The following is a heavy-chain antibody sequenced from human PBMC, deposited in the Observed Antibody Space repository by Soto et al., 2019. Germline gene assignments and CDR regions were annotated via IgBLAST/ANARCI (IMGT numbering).Heavy chain of an antibody. V-gene: IGHV3-23*01. CDR1: GFTFSSYA. CDR3: ANRPGSWGSVEY. J-gene: IGHJ4*02. CDR2: ISGSGGST. D-gene: IGHD7-27*01. Sequence: EVQLLESGGGLVQPGGSLRLSCAASGFTFSSYAMSWVRQAPGKGLEWVSAISGSGGSTYYADSVKGRFTISRDNSKNTLYLQMNSLRAEDTAVYYCANRPGSWGSVEYWGQGTLVTVSS.